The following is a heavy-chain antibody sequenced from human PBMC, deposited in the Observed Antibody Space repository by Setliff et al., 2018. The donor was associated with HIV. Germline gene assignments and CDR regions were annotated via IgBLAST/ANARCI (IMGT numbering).Heavy chain of an antibody. CDR1: GGSITSGNYF. Sequence: SETLSLTCTVSGGSITSGNYFWRWIRQPAGKGLEWIGHMYTDGSTNYNPSFKSRVTISADTSKNQFSLKLSSVTAADTAVYYCARDSRWLQFPYFDSWGQGTPVTVS. V-gene: IGHV4-61*09. CDR2: MYTDGST. D-gene: IGHD5-12*01. J-gene: IGHJ4*01. CDR3: ARDSRWLQFPYFDS.